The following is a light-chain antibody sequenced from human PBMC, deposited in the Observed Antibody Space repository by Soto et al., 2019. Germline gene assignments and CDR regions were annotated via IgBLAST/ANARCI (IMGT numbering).Light chain of an antibody. V-gene: IGKV3-20*01. CDR2: DAS. CDR3: QQYGSSPQT. Sequence: EIRLTPAPSTLSFSPGERATLPRRASQSVSSSYLAWYQQKPGQAPRLLIYDASTRATGIPDRFSGSGSGTDFTLTSSRLEPEDFAVYYCQQYGSSPQTFGQGTKVDIK. J-gene: IGKJ1*01. CDR1: QSVSSSY.